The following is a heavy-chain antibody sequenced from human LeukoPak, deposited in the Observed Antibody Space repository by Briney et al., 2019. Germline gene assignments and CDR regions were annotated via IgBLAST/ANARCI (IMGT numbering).Heavy chain of an antibody. Sequence: PGGSLRLSCAASGFTFSSYAMSWVRQAPGKGLEWVSAISGSGGSTYYVDSVKGRFTISRDNSKNTLCLQMNSLRAEDTAVYYCAKDPGIAVAGTEDDAFDIWGQGTMVTVSS. D-gene: IGHD6-19*01. CDR3: AKDPGIAVAGTEDDAFDI. CDR1: GFTFSSYA. J-gene: IGHJ3*02. CDR2: ISGSGGST. V-gene: IGHV3-23*01.